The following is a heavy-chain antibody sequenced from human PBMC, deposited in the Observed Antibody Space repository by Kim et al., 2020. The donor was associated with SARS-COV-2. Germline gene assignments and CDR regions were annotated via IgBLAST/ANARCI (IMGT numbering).Heavy chain of an antibody. CDR1: GGTFSSYA. D-gene: IGHD1-7*01. V-gene: IGHV1-69*13. J-gene: IGHJ4*02. Sequence: SVKVSCKASGGTFSSYAISWVRQAPGQGLEWMGGIIPIFGTANYAQKFQGRVTITADESTSTAYMELSSLRSEDTAVYYCARDKSLTGTTLYYFDYWGQGTLVTVSS. CDR2: IIPIFGTA. CDR3: ARDKSLTGTTLYYFDY.